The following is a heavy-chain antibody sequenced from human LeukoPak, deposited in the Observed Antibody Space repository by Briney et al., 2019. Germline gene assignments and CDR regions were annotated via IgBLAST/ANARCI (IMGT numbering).Heavy chain of an antibody. Sequence: GGSLRLSCTVSGFTVSSNSMSWVHQAPGKGLEWVSFIYSGGNTHNSDSVKGRFTISRDNSKNTLYLQMNSLRAEDTAVYYCARRAGDYSHPYDYWGQGTLVTVSS. V-gene: IGHV3-53*01. D-gene: IGHD3-22*01. CDR2: IYSGGNT. CDR1: GFTVSSNS. J-gene: IGHJ4*02. CDR3: ARRAGDYSHPYDY.